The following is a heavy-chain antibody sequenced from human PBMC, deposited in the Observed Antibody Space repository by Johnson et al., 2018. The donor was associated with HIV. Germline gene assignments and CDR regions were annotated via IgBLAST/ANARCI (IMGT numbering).Heavy chain of an antibody. CDR3: ARDLYSGYGGRAFDI. CDR1: GFTVSSNY. CDR2: IYSGGRT. V-gene: IGHV3-53*01. J-gene: IGHJ3*02. D-gene: IGHD5-12*01. Sequence: VQLVESGGGLIQPGGSLRLSCAASGFTVSSNYMTWFRQAPGEGLEWVSVIYSGGRTYYADSVKGRFNISRDNSKNTLYLQMNSLRAEDTAVYYCARDLYSGYGGRAFDIWGQVTMVTVSS.